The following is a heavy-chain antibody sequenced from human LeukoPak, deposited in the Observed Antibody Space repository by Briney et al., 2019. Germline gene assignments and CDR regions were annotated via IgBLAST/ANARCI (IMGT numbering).Heavy chain of an antibody. Sequence: GGSLRLSCAASGFTFSNYWMHWVRQAPGKGLVWVSRIKGDGSHTIYADSVKGRFTISRDNAKNTLYLQMKSLRAEDTAVYYCVRDWDHFDFDSWGQGTLVTVSA. CDR1: GFTFSNYW. CDR3: VRDWDHFDFDS. D-gene: IGHD3-9*01. V-gene: IGHV3-74*01. J-gene: IGHJ5*01. CDR2: IKGDGSHT.